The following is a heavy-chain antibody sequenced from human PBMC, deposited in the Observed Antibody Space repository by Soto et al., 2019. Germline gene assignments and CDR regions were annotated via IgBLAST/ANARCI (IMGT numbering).Heavy chain of an antibody. CDR2: ISYDGSNK. Sequence: QVQLVESGGGVVQPGRSLRLSCAASGFTFSSYGMHWVRQAPGKGLEWVAVISYDGSNKYYADSVKGRFTISRDNSKNALYLQMNSLRAEDTAVYYCAKKFEYSSSLFAFDIWGQGTMVTVSS. CDR1: GFTFSSYG. CDR3: AKKFEYSSSLFAFDI. V-gene: IGHV3-30*18. D-gene: IGHD6-6*01. J-gene: IGHJ3*02.